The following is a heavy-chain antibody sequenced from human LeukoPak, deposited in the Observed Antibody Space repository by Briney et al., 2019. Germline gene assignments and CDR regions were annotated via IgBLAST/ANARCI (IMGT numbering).Heavy chain of an antibody. CDR3: RYSSSSDYYYYMYV. Sequence: ASVKVSCKSSGYTFTSYDINWVRQATGQGLEWMGWMNPNSGNTGYAQKFQGRVTMTRNTSISTAYMELSSLRSEDTAVYYCRYSSSSDYYYYMYVWGKGTTGTVSS. V-gene: IGHV1-8*01. D-gene: IGHD6-6*01. J-gene: IGHJ6*03. CDR2: MNPNSGNT. CDR1: GYTFTSYD.